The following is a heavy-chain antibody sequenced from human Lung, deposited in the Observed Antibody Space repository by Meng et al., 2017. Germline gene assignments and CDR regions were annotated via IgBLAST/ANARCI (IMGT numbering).Heavy chain of an antibody. J-gene: IGHJ2*01. V-gene: IGHV4-30-4*01. CDR1: GGSISSSNYY. CDR2: IYNSGST. CDR3: ARGQKGYFDL. Sequence: QVHLQESGPRLMKPSQTLSLTFSVSGGSISSSNYYWTWIRQPPGKGLEWSGHIYNSGSTYYNPSLKSRITISVDTSKNQFSLKLSSVTAADTAVYYCARGQKGYFDLWGRGTLVTVSS.